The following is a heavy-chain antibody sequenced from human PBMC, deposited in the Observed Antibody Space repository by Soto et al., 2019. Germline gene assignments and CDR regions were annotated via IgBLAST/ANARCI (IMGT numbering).Heavy chain of an antibody. V-gene: IGHV3-21*01. Sequence: GGSLRLSCAASGFTFSSYSMNWVRQAPGKGLEWVSSISSSSSYIYYADSVKGRFTISRDNAKNSLYLQMNSLRAEDTAVYYCARISISLNLGRGSLTFDYWGQGTLVTVSS. CDR3: ARISISLNLGRGSLTFDY. D-gene: IGHD7-27*01. CDR1: GFTFSSYS. CDR2: ISSSSSYI. J-gene: IGHJ4*02.